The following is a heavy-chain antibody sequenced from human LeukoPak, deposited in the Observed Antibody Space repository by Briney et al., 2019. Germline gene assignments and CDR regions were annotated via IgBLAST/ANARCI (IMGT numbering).Heavy chain of an antibody. CDR1: GLTFNTYA. CDR3: AKHLVKNFYDNSGYLGAFDI. CDR2: ISTSGGST. V-gene: IGHV3-23*01. Sequence: GGSLRLSCGASGLTFNTYAMSWVRQAPATGPEWVSSISTSGGSTYYADFVKGRFTISRDNSKNTLYLQMSTLRGEDTAVYYCAKHLVKNFYDNSGYLGAFDIWGRGTMVTVSP. J-gene: IGHJ3*02. D-gene: IGHD3-22*01.